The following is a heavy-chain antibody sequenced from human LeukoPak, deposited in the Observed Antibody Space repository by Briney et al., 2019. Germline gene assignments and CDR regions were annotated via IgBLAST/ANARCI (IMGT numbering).Heavy chain of an antibody. D-gene: IGHD2-2*01. J-gene: IGHJ4*02. CDR2: IYHTGST. V-gene: IGHV4-38-2*01. CDR3: ARYCSSTTCILRAFDY. CDR1: GYSFTSGHY. Sequence: PSETLSLTCSVFGYSFTSGHYWGWIRQPPGKGLEWIGDIYHTGSTHYNPSLKRRVTISVDTSKNQFSLNLSSVAAADTAVYYCARYCSSTTCILRAFDYWGQGTLVTVSS.